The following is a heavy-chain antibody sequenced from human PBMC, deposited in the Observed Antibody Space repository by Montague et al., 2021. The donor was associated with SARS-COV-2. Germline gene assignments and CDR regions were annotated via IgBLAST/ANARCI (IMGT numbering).Heavy chain of an antibody. Sequence: SLRLSCAASGFTVSSNYMSWVRQAPGKGLEWVSVIYSGGSTYYADSVKGRLTISRHNSKNTLYLQMNSLRAEDTAVYYCAREIAAAAYGWNWFDPWGQGTLVTVSS. CDR3: AREIAAAAYGWNWFDP. CDR2: IYSGGST. V-gene: IGHV3-53*04. J-gene: IGHJ5*02. D-gene: IGHD6-13*01. CDR1: GFTVSSNY.